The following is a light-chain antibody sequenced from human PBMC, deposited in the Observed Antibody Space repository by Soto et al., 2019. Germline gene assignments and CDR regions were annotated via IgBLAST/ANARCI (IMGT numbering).Light chain of an antibody. V-gene: IGKV1-39*01. J-gene: IGKJ1*01. CDR2: AAS. Sequence: DIQMTQSPSSLSASVGDRVTITCRASQGISTYLNWYHQKPGKAPKLLIYAASSLQSGVPSRFSGSGSGTDFNLTISRLEPEDFAVYYCQQYGSSGTFGQGTKVDIK. CDR1: QGISTY. CDR3: QQYGSSGT.